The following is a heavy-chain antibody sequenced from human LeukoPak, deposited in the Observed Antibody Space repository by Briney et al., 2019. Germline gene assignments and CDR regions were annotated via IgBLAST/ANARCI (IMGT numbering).Heavy chain of an antibody. CDR1: GGSISSYY. CDR2: IYYSGST. CDR3: SRGPTSPEVGATVHFQH. J-gene: IGHJ1*01. D-gene: IGHD1-26*01. V-gene: IGHV4-59*12. Sequence: PSETLSLTCTVSGGSISSYYWSWIRQPPGKGLEWIGYIYYSGSTNYNPSLKSRVTISVDTSKNQFSLKLSSVTAADTAVYYCSRGPTSPEVGATVHFQHWGQGTLVTVSS.